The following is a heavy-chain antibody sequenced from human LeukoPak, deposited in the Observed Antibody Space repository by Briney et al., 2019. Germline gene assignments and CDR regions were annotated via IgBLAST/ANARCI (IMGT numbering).Heavy chain of an antibody. CDR2: IYPGDSDT. D-gene: IGHD3-10*01. J-gene: IGHJ4*02. Sequence: GESLKISCKGSGSSFTSYWIGWVRQMPGKGLEWMGIIYPGDSDTRYSPSFQGQVTISADKSISTAYLQWSSLKASDTAMYYCARHVSPPYYGSGSPFDYWGQGTLVTVSS. CDR3: ARHVSPPYYGSGSPFDY. CDR1: GSSFTSYW. V-gene: IGHV5-51*01.